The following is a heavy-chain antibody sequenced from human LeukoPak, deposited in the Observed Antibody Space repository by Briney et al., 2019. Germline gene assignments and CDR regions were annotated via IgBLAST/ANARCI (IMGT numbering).Heavy chain of an antibody. Sequence: PGGSLRLSCSASGFSFSDCIMNWVRRAPGKGLEHVSLINQNGGTTYYADSVKGRFTISRDNSKNTLYLQMNSLRAEDTAVYYCAKERDYYYYGMDVWGQGTTVTVSS. CDR3: AKERDYYYYGMDV. CDR2: INQNGGTT. CDR1: GFSFSDCI. J-gene: IGHJ6*02. V-gene: IGHV3-64*04.